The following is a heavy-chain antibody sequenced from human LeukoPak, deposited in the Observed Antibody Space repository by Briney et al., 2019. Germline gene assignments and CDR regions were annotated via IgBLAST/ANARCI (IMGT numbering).Heavy chain of an antibody. CDR2: IWYDGSKK. CDR3: ARVSSSGWYVEY. Sequence: GRSLRLSCAASGFTFSSYDMHWVRQAPGKGLEWVAVIWYDGSKKYYTDSVKGRFTISRDNSKNTLYLQLNSLRAEDTAMYYCARVSSSGWYVEYWGQGTLVTVSS. V-gene: IGHV3-33*01. J-gene: IGHJ4*02. D-gene: IGHD6-19*01. CDR1: GFTFSSYD.